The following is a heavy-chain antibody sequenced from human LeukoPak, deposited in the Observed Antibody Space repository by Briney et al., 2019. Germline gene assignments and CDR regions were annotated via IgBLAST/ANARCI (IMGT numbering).Heavy chain of an antibody. D-gene: IGHD3-16*01. Sequence: GASVKVSCKASGYTFTGSYVHWVRQAPGQGLEWMGRIDVNSGDTYLAQKFQGRITLTRDTSISTGYLELSSLNSDDSAVYYCARYIGGSGWCWGQGALVTVSS. CDR3: ARYIGGSGWC. V-gene: IGHV1-2*06. CDR1: GYTFTGSY. J-gene: IGHJ4*02. CDR2: IDVNSGDT.